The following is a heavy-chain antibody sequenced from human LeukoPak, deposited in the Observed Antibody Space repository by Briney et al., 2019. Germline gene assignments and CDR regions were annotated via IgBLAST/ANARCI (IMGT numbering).Heavy chain of an antibody. CDR1: GGSISSYY. D-gene: IGHD6-13*01. CDR3: ARVWVKQLFNWFDP. J-gene: IGHJ5*02. Sequence: SETLSLTCTVSGGSISSYYWSWIRQPPGKGLEWIGYIYYSGSTNYNPSLKSRVTISVDTSKNQFSLKLSPVTAADTAVYYCARVWVKQLFNWFDPWGQGTLVTVSS. V-gene: IGHV4-59*01. CDR2: IYYSGST.